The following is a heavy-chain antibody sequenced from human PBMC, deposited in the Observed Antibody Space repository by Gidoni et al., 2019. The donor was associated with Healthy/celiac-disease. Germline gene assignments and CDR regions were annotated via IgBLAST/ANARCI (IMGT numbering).Heavy chain of an antibody. Sequence: QVQLVQSGAEVKKPGSSVKVSCKASGGTFSSYAISWVRQAPGQGLEWMGGIIPIFGTANYAQKFQGRVTITADESTSTAYMELSSLRSEDTAVYYCARVGEMILELRDYYYYGMDVWGQGTTVTVSS. D-gene: IGHD1-7*01. CDR1: GGTFSSYA. CDR3: ARVGEMILELRDYYYYGMDV. J-gene: IGHJ6*02. V-gene: IGHV1-69*01. CDR2: IIPIFGTA.